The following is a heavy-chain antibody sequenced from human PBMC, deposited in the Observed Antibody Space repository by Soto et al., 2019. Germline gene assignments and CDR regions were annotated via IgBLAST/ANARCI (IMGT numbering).Heavy chain of an antibody. V-gene: IGHV1-18*04. D-gene: IGHD2-2*01. CDR3: ARTYCSSARCYSDY. CDR2: ISAYDGNT. Sequence: QVQLVQSGAEVKKPGASVKVSCKTSGYTFTSHGISWVRQAPGQGLEWMGWISAYDGNTNYAQKLQGRVTMTTDTPKSTAYMELRSLRSDDTAVYYCARTYCSSARCYSDYRGQGTLVTVSS. CDR1: GYTFTSHG. J-gene: IGHJ4*02.